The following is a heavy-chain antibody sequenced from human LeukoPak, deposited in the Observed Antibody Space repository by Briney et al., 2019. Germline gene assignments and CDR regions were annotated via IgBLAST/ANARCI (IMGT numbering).Heavy chain of an antibody. V-gene: IGHV4-39*07. D-gene: IGHD6-13*01. CDR1: GGSISSSSYY. CDR3: AKSIAAAGYALY. Sequence: PSETLSLTCTVSGGSISSSSYYWSWIRQPPGKGLEWIGEINHSGSTNYNPSLKSRVTISVDTSKNQFSLKLSSVTAADTAVYYCAKSIAAAGYALYWGQGTLVTVSS. CDR2: INHSGST. J-gene: IGHJ4*02.